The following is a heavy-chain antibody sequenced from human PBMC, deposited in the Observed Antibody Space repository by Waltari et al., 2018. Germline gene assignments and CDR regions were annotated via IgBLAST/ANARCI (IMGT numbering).Heavy chain of an antibody. Sequence: QVQLVQSGAEVKKPGSSVKVSCKASGGTFSSYAISWVRQAPGQGLEWMGGSIHIFGTANYEQKVQGRVTITTDESTSTAYMELSSLRSEDTAVYYCARWGHMSSSWYGDYGMDVWGQGTTVTVSS. CDR3: ARWGHMSSSWYGDYGMDV. J-gene: IGHJ6*02. D-gene: IGHD6-13*01. CDR2: SIHIFGTA. CDR1: GGTFSSYA. V-gene: IGHV1-69*05.